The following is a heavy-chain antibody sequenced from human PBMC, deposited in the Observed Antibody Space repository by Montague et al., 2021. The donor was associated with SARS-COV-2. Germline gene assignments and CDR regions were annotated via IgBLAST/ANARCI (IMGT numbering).Heavy chain of an antibody. J-gene: IGHJ4*02. D-gene: IGHD2-21*01. CDR2: IYVTGST. Sequence: TLSLTCTVSGGAINSGDFYWSWIRQPAGKGLEWIGRIYVTGSTRYSPSLESRVTMSIDTAKVQFSLKLSSVTAADTGVYSCVGDAYNPLDGNWGQGILVTVSS. CDR3: VGDAYNPLDGN. V-gene: IGHV4-61*02. CDR1: GGAINSGDFY.